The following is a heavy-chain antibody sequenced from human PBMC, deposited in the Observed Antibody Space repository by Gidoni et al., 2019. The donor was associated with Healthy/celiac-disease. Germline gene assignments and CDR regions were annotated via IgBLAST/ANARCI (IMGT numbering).Heavy chain of an antibody. Sequence: QVQLVESGGGVVQPGRSLRLSCAASGFTFSSSAMHWVRQAPGKGLEWVAVISYDGSNKYYADSVKGRFTISRDNSKNTLYLQMNSLRAEDTAVYYCARGTHDYGAFDIWGQGTMVTVSS. V-gene: IGHV3-30-3*01. J-gene: IGHJ3*02. CDR1: GFTFSSSA. CDR2: ISYDGSNK. D-gene: IGHD4-17*01. CDR3: ARGTHDYGAFDI.